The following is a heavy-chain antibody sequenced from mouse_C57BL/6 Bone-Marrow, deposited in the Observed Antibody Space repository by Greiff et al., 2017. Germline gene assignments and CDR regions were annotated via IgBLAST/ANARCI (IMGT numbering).Heavy chain of an antibody. V-gene: IGHV14-4*01. CDR3: TTWDGYGYFDV. CDR1: GFNIKDDY. J-gene: IGHJ1*03. CDR2: IDPENGDT. Sequence: VQLQQSGAELVRPGASVKLSCTASGFNIKDDYMHWVKQRPEQGLEWIGWIDPENGDTEYASKFQGKATITADTSSNPAYLQLRILTSEDTAVYYCTTWDGYGYFDVWGTGTTVTVSS. D-gene: IGHD2-3*01.